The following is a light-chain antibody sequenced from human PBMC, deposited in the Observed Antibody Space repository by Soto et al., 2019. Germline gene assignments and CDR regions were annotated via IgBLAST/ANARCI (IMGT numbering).Light chain of an antibody. CDR1: HSISMW. Sequence: DIQMTQSPSTLSASVGDRVSITCRACHSISMWLAWYQQKPGKAPRLLIYRASTLESGVPARFSGSGSGTEFTLTISSLQPDDVATYYCQKYVGYSLTFGQGTKLEIK. CDR3: QKYVGYSLT. J-gene: IGKJ2*01. V-gene: IGKV1-5*03. CDR2: RAS.